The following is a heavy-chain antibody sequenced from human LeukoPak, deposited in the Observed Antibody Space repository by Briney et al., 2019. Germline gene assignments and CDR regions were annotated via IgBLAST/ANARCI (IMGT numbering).Heavy chain of an antibody. V-gene: IGHV3-48*01. Sequence: PGGSLRLSCAASGFTFSSYSMNWVRQAPGKGLEWVSYISSSSSTIYYADSVKGRFTISRDNAKNSLYLQMNSLRAEDTAVYYCAMIAAAGTLTYYMDVWGKGTTVTVSS. CDR2: ISSSSSTI. CDR1: GFTFSSYS. D-gene: IGHD6-13*01. J-gene: IGHJ6*03. CDR3: AMIAAAGTLTYYMDV.